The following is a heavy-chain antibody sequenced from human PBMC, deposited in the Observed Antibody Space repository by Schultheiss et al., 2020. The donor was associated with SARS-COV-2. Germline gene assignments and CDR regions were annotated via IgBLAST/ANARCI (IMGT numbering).Heavy chain of an antibody. V-gene: IGHV4-59*12. D-gene: IGHD6-19*01. Sequence: SETLSLTCAVSGGSISSYYWSWIRQPPGKGLEWIGYIYYSGSTNYNPSLKSRVTRSVDTSKNQFSLQLNSVTHEDTAVYYGARYPRIAVAGTLGGYYYYGMDVWGQGTTVTVSS. CDR3: ARYPRIAVAGTLGGYYYYGMDV. J-gene: IGHJ6*02. CDR1: GGSISSYY. CDR2: IYYSGST.